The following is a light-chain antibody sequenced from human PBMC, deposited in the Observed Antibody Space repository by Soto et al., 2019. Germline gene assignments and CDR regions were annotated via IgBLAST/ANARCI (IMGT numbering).Light chain of an antibody. V-gene: IGLV2-23*02. CDR3: CSYAGSSTYVV. CDR1: SSDVGSYNR. Sequence: SALTQPASVSGSPGQSITISCTGTSSDVGSYNRVSWYQQHPAKAPKLMIYEVTKRRSGVSDRFSGSKSGNTASLTISGLQAEDEADYYCCSYAGSSTYVVFGGGTKLTVL. J-gene: IGLJ2*01. CDR2: EVT.